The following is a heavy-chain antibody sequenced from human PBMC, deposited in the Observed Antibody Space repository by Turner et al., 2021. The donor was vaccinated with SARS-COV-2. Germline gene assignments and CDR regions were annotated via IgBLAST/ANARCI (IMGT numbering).Heavy chain of an antibody. J-gene: IGHJ6*02. D-gene: IGHD3-16*01. CDR1: GFTFRSYA. CDR3: ARDGGSVWGDLAWGGYYYYAMDV. Sequence: QVQLVASVGGVVQPGRSLILACAASGFTFRSYAMHWVRQAPGKGREWVAVILYDGSNRYYADTVKGRFTISRDKSKNTLYLKMNSLRAEDTAVDYCARDGGSVWGDLAWGGYYYYAMDVWGQGTTVTVSS. CDR2: ILYDGSNR. V-gene: IGHV3-30*04.